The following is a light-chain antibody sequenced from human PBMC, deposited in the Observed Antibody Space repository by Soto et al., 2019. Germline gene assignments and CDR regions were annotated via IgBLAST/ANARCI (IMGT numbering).Light chain of an antibody. V-gene: IGLV7-46*01. CDR2: ETS. CDR1: TGAVTSGHY. CDR3: LLSYSGPRV. J-gene: IGLJ2*01. Sequence: QAVVTQEPSLTVSPGVTVTLICGSSTGAVTSGHYPYWFQQKPGQAPRTLIFETSNKHTWTPARFSGSLPGDKAALTLSGAQPEDEGEYYCLLSYSGPRVFGGGTKLTVL.